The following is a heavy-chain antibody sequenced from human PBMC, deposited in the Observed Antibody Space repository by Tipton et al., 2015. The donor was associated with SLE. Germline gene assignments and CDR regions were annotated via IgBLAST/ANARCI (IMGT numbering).Heavy chain of an antibody. CDR1: GGSISNGEYY. Sequence: TLSLTCSVSGGSISNGEYYWAWIRQPPGKGLEWLGSVFYTGNTYYNPSLKSRVTISIDTSKNQFSLNLNSVTATDTAVYYCARRLAFKMVTGYYFDHWGQGTLVTVSS. D-gene: IGHD2-21*02. J-gene: IGHJ4*02. CDR3: ARRLAFKMVTGYYFDH. V-gene: IGHV4-39*01. CDR2: VFYTGNT.